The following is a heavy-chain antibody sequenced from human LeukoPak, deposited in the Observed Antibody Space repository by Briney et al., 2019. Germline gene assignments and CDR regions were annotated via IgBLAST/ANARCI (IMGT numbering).Heavy chain of an antibody. J-gene: IGHJ3*02. CDR1: EFTISSYG. D-gene: IGHD4-17*01. V-gene: IGHV3-23*01. Sequence: GGCLRLSCAASEFTISSYGMSWVRQAPGKGLEWVSSISGSGGSTQYADSVQGRFAISRDNSKNTLYLQMNSLRVEDTAMYFCARDPNGDYIGTFDMRGRGTMVSVSS. CDR3: ARDPNGDYIGTFDM. CDR2: ISGSGGST.